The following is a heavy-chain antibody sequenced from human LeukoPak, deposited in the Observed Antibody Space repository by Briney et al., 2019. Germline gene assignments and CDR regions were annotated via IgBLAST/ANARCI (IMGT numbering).Heavy chain of an antibody. D-gene: IGHD5-18*01. CDR1: GGSISSGDYY. CDR2: IYYSGST. CDR3: ARGLDTSFDY. Sequence: SETLSLTRTVSGGSISSGDYYWSWIRQPPGKGLEWIGYIYYSGSTYYNPSLKSRVTISVDTSKNQFSLKLSSVTAADTAVYYCARGLDTSFDYWGQGTLVTVSS. V-gene: IGHV4-30-4*01. J-gene: IGHJ4*02.